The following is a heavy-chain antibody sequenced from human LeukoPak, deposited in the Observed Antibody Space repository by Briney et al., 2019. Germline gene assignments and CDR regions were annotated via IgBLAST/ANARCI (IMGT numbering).Heavy chain of an antibody. Sequence: ASVKVSCKASGYTFTGYYMHWVRQAPGQGLEWMGWINPNSGGTNYAQKFQGRVTMTRDTSISTAYMELSRLRSDDTAVYYCARSVLGASTEDYWGQGTLVTVSS. CDR1: GYTFTGYY. J-gene: IGHJ4*02. CDR2: INPNSGGT. CDR3: ARSVLGASTEDY. V-gene: IGHV1-2*02. D-gene: IGHD1-14*01.